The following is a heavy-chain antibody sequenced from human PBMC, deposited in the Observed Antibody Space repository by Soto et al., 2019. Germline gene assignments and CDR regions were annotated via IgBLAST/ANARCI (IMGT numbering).Heavy chain of an antibody. J-gene: IGHJ4*02. CDR2: VFYSGTT. CDR3: TTVASGHFDS. CDR1: GGSISSPSYN. V-gene: IGHV4-39*01. Sequence: QLRESGPGLLKPSETLSLTCNVSGGSISSPSYNWGWVRQPPGKGPEWIGTVFYSGTTQYNPSLRSRLAMSVDTSKSQVSLTLTSVTAADTAVYYCTTVASGHFDSWGQGAQVTVSS. D-gene: IGHD2-15*01.